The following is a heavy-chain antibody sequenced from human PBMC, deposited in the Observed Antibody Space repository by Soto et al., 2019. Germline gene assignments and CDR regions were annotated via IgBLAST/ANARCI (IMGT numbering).Heavy chain of an antibody. Sequence: GGSLRLSCAASGFTFSSYSMNWVRQAPGKGLEWVSYISSSSSTIYYADSVKGRFTISRDNAKNSLYLQMNSLRAEDTAVYYCARSPSPYYDFWSGYLHYFDYWGQGTLVTVSS. D-gene: IGHD3-3*01. CDR1: GFTFSSYS. CDR2: ISSSSSTI. J-gene: IGHJ4*02. V-gene: IGHV3-48*01. CDR3: ARSPSPYYDFWSGYLHYFDY.